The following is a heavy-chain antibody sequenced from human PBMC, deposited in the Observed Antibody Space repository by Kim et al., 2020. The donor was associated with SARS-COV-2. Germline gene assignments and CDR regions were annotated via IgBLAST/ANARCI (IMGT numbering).Heavy chain of an antibody. CDR2: IYYRGTT. J-gene: IGHJ4*02. D-gene: IGHD4-17*01. V-gene: IGHV4-39*01. CDR3: TTRDYSYYFDY. CDR1: GGSISSSSYY. Sequence: SETLSLTCTVSGGSISSSSYYWGWIRQPPGKGLEWIGSIYYRGTTYYNPSLKSRVTISVDTSKNKISLLLTSVAAADTAVYYCTTRDYSYYFDYWGQGTLVTVSS.